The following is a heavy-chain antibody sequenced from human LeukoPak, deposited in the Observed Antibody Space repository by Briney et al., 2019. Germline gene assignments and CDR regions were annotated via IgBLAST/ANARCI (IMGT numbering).Heavy chain of an antibody. D-gene: IGHD2-15*01. V-gene: IGHV3-23*01. CDR2: ISGSGGST. Sequence: PGGSLRLSCAASGFTFSSYAMSWVRQAPGKGLEWVSAISGSGGSTYYADSVKGRFTISRDNSKNTLYLQMNSLRAEDTAVYYCARDCSGGSCYKGQDYWGQGTLVTVSS. CDR3: ARDCSGGSCYKGQDY. CDR1: GFTFSSYA. J-gene: IGHJ4*02.